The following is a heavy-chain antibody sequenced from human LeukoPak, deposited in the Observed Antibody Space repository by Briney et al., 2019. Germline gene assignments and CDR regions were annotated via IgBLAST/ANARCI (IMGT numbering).Heavy chain of an antibody. CDR1: GFTFRSYA. J-gene: IGHJ6*03. D-gene: IGHD3-10*01. Sequence: GGSLRLSCAASGFTFRSYAMHWVRQAPGKGLEWVAVISYDGSNKYFGDSVKGRFTISRDNSKNTLYLQMDSLRAEDTAIYYCATAVTSDYHSLYYNYYMDVWGKGTTVTVSS. V-gene: IGHV3-30*03. CDR2: ISYDGSNK. CDR3: ATAVTSDYHSLYYNYYMDV.